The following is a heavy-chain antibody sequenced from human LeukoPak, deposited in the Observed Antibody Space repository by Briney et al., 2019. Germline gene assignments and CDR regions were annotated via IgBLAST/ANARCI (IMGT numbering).Heavy chain of an antibody. V-gene: IGHV1-3*01. CDR1: GYTFTSYA. Sequence: ASVKVSCKASGYTFTSYAMHWVRQAPGQRLEWMGWINAGNGNTKYSQKFQGRVTITRDTSASTAYMELSSLRSEDTAVYYCARGQRYYDFWSGYYGPNYYYYGMDVWGQGTTVTVSS. J-gene: IGHJ6*02. CDR2: INAGNGNT. CDR3: ARGQRYYDFWSGYYGPNYYYYGMDV. D-gene: IGHD3-3*01.